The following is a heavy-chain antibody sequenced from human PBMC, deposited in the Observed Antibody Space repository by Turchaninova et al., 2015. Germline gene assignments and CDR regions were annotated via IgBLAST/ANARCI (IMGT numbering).Heavy chain of an antibody. CDR1: GGSISSYY. V-gene: IGHV4-59*01. J-gene: IGHJ4*02. D-gene: IGHD2-2*01. CDR2: IYFTVSP. CDR3: ARGDHYAPYFDF. Sequence: QVQLQESGPGLVKPSETLSLTCTVSGGSISSYYWKWIRQSPGKGLEWIGSIYFTVSPNFNPSLKSRVTISIDTSKSQFSLNLSSVTAADTAVYYCARGDHYAPYFDFWGQGTLVTVSS.